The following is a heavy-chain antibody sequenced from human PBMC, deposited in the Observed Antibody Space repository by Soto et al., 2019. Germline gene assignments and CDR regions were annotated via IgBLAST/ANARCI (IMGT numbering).Heavy chain of an antibody. CDR1: GYNFATHW. J-gene: IGHJ6*02. Sequence: LKISCQGSGYNFATHWIGWVRHKAGKGLEWMGIIFPGDAETRYSPSFQGHITISADKSISIAYLRWSSLKASDTGMYYCATPGGFGMDVWGQGTTVTVSS. CDR2: IFPGDAET. V-gene: IGHV5-51*01. D-gene: IGHD5-12*01. CDR3: ATPGGFGMDV.